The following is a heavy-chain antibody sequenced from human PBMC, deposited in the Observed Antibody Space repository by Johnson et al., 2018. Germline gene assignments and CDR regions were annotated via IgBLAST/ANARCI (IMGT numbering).Heavy chain of an antibody. V-gene: IGHV3-7*01. CDR3: ARRGVATIPRHDAFDI. CDR2: IKQDGSEK. Sequence: VQLVESGGGVVQPGRSLRLSCAASGFTFSSYWMSWVRQAPGKGLEWVANIKQDGSEKYYVDSVKGRFTISRDNAKKSLYLQMNSLGAEDTAVYYCARRGVATIPRHDAFDIWGQGTMVTVSS. CDR1: GFTFSSYW. J-gene: IGHJ3*02. D-gene: IGHD5-12*01.